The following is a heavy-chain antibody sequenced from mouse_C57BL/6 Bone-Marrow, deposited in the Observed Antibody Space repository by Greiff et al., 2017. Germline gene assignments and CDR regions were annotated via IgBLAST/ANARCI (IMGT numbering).Heavy chain of an antibody. V-gene: IGHV5-9-1*02. CDR2: ISSGGDYI. CDR1: GFTFSSYA. Sequence: EVKLVESGAGLVKPGGSLKLSCAASGFTFSSYAMSWVRQTPETRLEWVAYISSGGDYIYYADTVKGRFTISRDNARNTLYLQMSSLKSEDTAMYYCTRDNYGSIFYGYFDVWGTGTTVTVSS. D-gene: IGHD1-1*01. J-gene: IGHJ1*03. CDR3: TRDNYGSIFYGYFDV.